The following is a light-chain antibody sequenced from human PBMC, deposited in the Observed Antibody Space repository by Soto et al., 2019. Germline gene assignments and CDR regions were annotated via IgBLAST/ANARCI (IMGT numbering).Light chain of an antibody. Sequence: DIQMTQSPSTLSGSVGDRVTITCRASQTISSWLAWYQQKQGKAPKLLIYKASTLKSGVPSRFSGSGSGTELTITISSLQPEDFETYYCQQSYSTPISFGQGTRLDIK. J-gene: IGKJ5*01. V-gene: IGKV1-5*03. CDR3: QQSYSTPIS. CDR2: KAS. CDR1: QTISSW.